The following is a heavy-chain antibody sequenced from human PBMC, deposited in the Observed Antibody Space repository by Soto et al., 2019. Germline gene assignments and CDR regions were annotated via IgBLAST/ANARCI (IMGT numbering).Heavy chain of an antibody. Sequence: EVELLESGGGSVQPGGSLRLSCAASGFTFSSYAMSWVRQAPGRGLEWVSKITGSGDSTYYVDSVKGRFTSSRDKSKNTRYLQMNSLRAEDTAVYYCVTGQQRGHWGQGTLVTFSS. V-gene: IGHV3-23*01. J-gene: IGHJ4*02. CDR3: VTGQQRGH. CDR1: GFTFSSYA. CDR2: ITGSGDST. D-gene: IGHD1-1*01.